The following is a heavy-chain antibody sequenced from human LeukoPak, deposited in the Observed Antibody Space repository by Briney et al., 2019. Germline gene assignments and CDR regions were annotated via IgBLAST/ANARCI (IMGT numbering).Heavy chain of an antibody. CDR2: ISNNGDTI. J-gene: IGHJ4*02. V-gene: IGHV3-11*01. CDR1: VFTFSDDF. CDR3: ARAGVVVAGTRYFDS. D-gene: IGHD2-15*01. Sequence: GGSLRLSCVASVFTFSDDFMTWIRQAPGKGLEWLLYISNNGDTIYYADSVKGRFTISRDNAKNSLFLQMNSLRADDTAVYYCARAGVVVAGTRYFDSWGQGILVSVSS.